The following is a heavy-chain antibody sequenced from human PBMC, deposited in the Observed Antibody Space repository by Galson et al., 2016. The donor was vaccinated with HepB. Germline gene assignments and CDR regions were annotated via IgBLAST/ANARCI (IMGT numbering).Heavy chain of an antibody. J-gene: IGHJ6*02. CDR3: ARGKIDYYAMDV. V-gene: IGHV6-1*01. CDR2: TSFRANWFN. D-gene: IGHD2/OR15-2a*01. Sequence: CAISGDIVSSNSAAWNWIRQSPSRGLEWLGRTSFRANWFNEYAESVKSRISINADTAKNQFSLQLNSVTPEDTAVYYCARGKIDYYAMDVWGQGTTVTVSS. CDR1: GDIVSSNSAA.